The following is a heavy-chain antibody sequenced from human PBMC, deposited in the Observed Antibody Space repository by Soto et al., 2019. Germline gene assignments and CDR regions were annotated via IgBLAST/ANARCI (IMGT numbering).Heavy chain of an antibody. CDR2: ISSSSTTM. Sequence: EVQLVESWGGLVQPGGSLRLSCAASGFTFSSYSMNWVRQAPGKGLEWVSYISSSSTTMYYADSVKGRFTISRDNAKNSLYLQMNSLRAEDTAVYYCARDYSSVWYFDYWGQGTLVTVSS. CDR1: GFTFSSYS. V-gene: IGHV3-48*01. J-gene: IGHJ4*02. D-gene: IGHD6-25*01. CDR3: ARDYSSVWYFDY.